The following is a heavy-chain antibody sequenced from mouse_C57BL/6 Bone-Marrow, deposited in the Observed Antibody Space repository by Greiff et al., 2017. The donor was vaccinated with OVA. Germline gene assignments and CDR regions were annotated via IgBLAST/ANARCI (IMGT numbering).Heavy chain of an antibody. Sequence: EVQLQQSGPELVKPGASVKISCKASGYSFTDYNMNWVKQRTGKSLEWIGVINPNYGTTSYNQKFKGKATLTVDQSSSTAYMQLNSLTSEDSAVYDCARGAALTYWYFDVWGTGTTVTVSS. CDR1: GYSFTDYN. D-gene: IGHD3-3*01. CDR3: ARGAALTYWYFDV. CDR2: INPNYGTT. V-gene: IGHV1-39*01. J-gene: IGHJ1*03.